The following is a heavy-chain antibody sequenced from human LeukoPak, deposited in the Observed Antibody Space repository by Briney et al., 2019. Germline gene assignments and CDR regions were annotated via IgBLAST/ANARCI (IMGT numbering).Heavy chain of an antibody. J-gene: IGHJ4*02. Sequence: SETLSLTCTVSGGSISGYYWSWIRQPAGKGLEWIGRIYTSGSTNYNPSLKSRVTMSVDTSKNQFSLKLSPVTAADTAVYFCAQDGVGGAYDHFDYWGQGTLVTVSS. D-gene: IGHD3-16*01. CDR2: IYTSGST. CDR3: AQDGVGGAYDHFDY. V-gene: IGHV4-4*07. CDR1: GGSISGYY.